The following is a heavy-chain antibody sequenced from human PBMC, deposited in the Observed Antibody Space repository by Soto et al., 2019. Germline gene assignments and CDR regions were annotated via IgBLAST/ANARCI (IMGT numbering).Heavy chain of an antibody. CDR1: GYTFSSYG. CDR2: MNPNSGNT. V-gene: IGHV1-8*02. CDR3: ARERSSSSLDY. J-gene: IGHJ4*02. Sequence: ASVKVSCKASGYTFSSYGISWVRQAPGQGLEWMGWMNPNSGNTGYAQKFQGRVTMTRNTSISTAYMELSSLTSEDTAVYYCARERSSSSLDYWGQGTLVTVSS. D-gene: IGHD6-6*01.